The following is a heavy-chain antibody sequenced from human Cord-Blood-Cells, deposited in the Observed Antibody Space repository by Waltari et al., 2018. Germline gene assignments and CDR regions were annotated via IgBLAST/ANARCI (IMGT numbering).Heavy chain of an antibody. Sequence: QLQLQESGPGLVKPSETLSLTCTVSGGPIRRSSYYWGWFRQPPGKGLEWIGSIYYSGSTYYNPSLKSRVTISVDTSKNQFSLKLSSVTAADTAVYYCARREAFDIWGQGTMVTVSS. CDR1: GGPIRRSSYY. V-gene: IGHV4-39*01. CDR3: ARREAFDI. J-gene: IGHJ3*02. CDR2: IYYSGST.